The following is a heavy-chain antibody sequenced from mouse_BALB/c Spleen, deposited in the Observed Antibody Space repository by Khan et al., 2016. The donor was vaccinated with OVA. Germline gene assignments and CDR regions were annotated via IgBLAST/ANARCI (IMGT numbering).Heavy chain of an antibody. CDR2: IWAGGST. D-gene: IGHD1-1*01. J-gene: IGHJ3*01. V-gene: IGHV2-9*02. CDR1: GFSLTSYG. Sequence: QVQLKESGPGLVAPSQTLSITCTVSGFSLTSYGVHWVRQPPGKGLEWLGVIWAGGSTNHNSALMSRLCISQDNSQGHVFLKMNSLQTDDTAIYYCARAFYYGAWCAYWGQGTLVTVSA. CDR3: ARAFYYGAWCAY.